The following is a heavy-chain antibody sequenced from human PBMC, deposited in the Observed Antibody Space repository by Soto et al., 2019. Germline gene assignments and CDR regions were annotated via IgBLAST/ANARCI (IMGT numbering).Heavy chain of an antibody. CDR1: GGSISTGGYY. Sequence: QVQLQESGPGLVKPSQTLSLTCTVSGGSISTGGYYWTWIRQHPGKGLEWIGYIYYSGSTYYNPSLKSRVTISLDPSKIQFSLKLSSVTAADTAVYYCARGLSVTLIDTWGQGTLVTVSS. CDR2: IYYSGST. V-gene: IGHV4-31*03. D-gene: IGHD4-17*01. CDR3: ARGLSVTLIDT. J-gene: IGHJ5*02.